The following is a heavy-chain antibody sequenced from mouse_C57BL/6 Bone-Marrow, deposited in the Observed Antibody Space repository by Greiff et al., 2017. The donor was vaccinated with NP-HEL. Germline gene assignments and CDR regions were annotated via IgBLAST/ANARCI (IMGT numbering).Heavy chain of an antibody. J-gene: IGHJ1*03. CDR1: GFTFSDYY. V-gene: IGHV5-16*01. CDR2: INYDGSST. Sequence: EVKLVESEGGLVQPGSSMKLSCTASGFTFSDYYMAWVRQVPEKGLEWVANINYDGSSTYYLDSLKSRFIISRDNAKNILYLQMSSLKSEDTATYYCARVWDPSYWYFDGWGTGTTVTVSS. CDR3: ARVWDPSYWYFDG. D-gene: IGHD4-1*01.